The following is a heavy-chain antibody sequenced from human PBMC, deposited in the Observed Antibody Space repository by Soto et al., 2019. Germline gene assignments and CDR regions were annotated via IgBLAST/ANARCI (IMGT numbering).Heavy chain of an antibody. D-gene: IGHD2-2*02. J-gene: IGHJ3*02. CDR3: TPDRNIVVLTAAIDDFDI. CDR1: GCSFSNAW. CDR2: IKSKTDGGTT. V-gene: IGHV3-15*01. Sequence: WWCXRLSGASCGCSFSNAWSILLRQAPGKGLELVGRIKSKTDGGTTDYAAPVKGRFTISRDDSKKTLYLQMNSIKTEETALYYPTPDRNIVVLTAAIDDFDIWGQRPMV.